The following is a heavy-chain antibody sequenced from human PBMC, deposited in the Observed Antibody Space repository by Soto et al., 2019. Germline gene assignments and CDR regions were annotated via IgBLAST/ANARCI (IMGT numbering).Heavy chain of an antibody. V-gene: IGHV1-3*01. CDR3: ARDTGDGTYDF. CDR1: GYTFSSYA. CDR2: INAGYGNT. D-gene: IGHD7-27*01. J-gene: IGHJ4*02. Sequence: RASVKVSCKASGYTFSSYAMHWVRQAPGQRLEWMGWINAGYGNTKSSQKFQDRVTISRDTYASTAYTELTSLRSDDTAVYYCARDTGDGTYDFWGQVTLVTVAS.